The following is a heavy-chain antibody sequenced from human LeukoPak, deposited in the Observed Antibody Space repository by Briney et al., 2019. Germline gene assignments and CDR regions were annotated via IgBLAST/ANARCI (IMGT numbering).Heavy chain of an antibody. Sequence: GGSLRLSCAASGFTFSSYSMNWVRQAPGKGLEWVSSISSSSSYIYYADSVKGRFTISRDNAKSSLYLQMNSLRAGDTAVYYCARRHYDSSGYLLDLWGRGTLVTVSS. V-gene: IGHV3-21*01. CDR3: ARRHYDSSGYLLDL. D-gene: IGHD3-22*01. CDR1: GFTFSSYS. J-gene: IGHJ2*01. CDR2: ISSSSSYI.